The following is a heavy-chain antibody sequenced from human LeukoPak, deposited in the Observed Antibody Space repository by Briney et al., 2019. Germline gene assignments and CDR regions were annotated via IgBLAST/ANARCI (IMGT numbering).Heavy chain of an antibody. D-gene: IGHD3-10*01. Sequence: PGGSLRLSCAASGFTFSTYAMHWVRQAPGKGLEWVAVISYDGSSKYYADSVKGRFTISRDNSKNTLYLQMNSLRAEDTAVYYCAREGVLLWFGELSQMHAFDIWGQGTMVTVSS. CDR3: AREGVLLWFGELSQMHAFDI. J-gene: IGHJ3*02. CDR2: ISYDGSSK. CDR1: GFTFSTYA. V-gene: IGHV3-30*04.